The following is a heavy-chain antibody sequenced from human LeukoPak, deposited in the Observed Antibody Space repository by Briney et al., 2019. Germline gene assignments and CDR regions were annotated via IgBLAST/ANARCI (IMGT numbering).Heavy chain of an antibody. CDR1: GFTFSSDW. Sequence: PGGSLRLSCAASGFTFSSDWMNWVRQAPGNGLELVANIKQDGSEKYYVDPVNGRFTISRDNAKNSLYLQMNSLRAEDTAVYYCARDYRRWFGELSLYAYWGQGTLVTVSS. CDR2: IKQDGSEK. J-gene: IGHJ4*02. CDR3: ARDYRRWFGELSLYAY. D-gene: IGHD3-10*01. V-gene: IGHV3-7*03.